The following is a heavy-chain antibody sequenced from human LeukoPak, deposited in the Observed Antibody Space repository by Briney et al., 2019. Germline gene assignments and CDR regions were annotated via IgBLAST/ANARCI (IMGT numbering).Heavy chain of an antibody. V-gene: IGHV4-59*08. J-gene: IGHJ4*02. Sequence: SETLSLTCTVSGGPIRSYYWSWIRQPPGKGLEWLGYIYYSGSTNYNPSLKSRVTISVDTSKNQFSLKLSSVTAADTAVYYCASSSEVDPTRIDYWGQGTLVTVSS. CDR1: GGPIRSYY. CDR2: IYYSGST. D-gene: IGHD1-1*01. CDR3: ASSSEVDPTRIDY.